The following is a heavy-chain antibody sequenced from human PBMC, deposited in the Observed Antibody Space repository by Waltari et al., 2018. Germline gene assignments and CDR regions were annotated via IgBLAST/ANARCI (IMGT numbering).Heavy chain of an antibody. Sequence: QLQLQESGPGLVQPSGTLSLTCAVSGDSASNPYLWNWVRQPPGKGLEWIGQVHGSTGRTNYNPSFASRVTVSLDTYNHQFSLKLTYATAADTAVYYCARDRGRGLYLDTWGPGTLVTVSP. CDR2: VHGSTGRT. CDR1: GDSASNPYL. D-gene: IGHD2-15*01. J-gene: IGHJ4*02. CDR3: ARDRGRGLYLDT. V-gene: IGHV4-4*02.